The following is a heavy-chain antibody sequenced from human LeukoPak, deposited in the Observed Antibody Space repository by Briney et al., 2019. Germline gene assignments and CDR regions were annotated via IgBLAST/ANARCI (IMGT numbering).Heavy chain of an antibody. Sequence: TRGSLRLSCAASGFTFSGSAMSRVRQAPGEGLEWVSLISYSGANSYYTDSVRGRFTISRDNSKDTLFLQMNSLRAEDTAIYYCARDMQLSTWGLGTMVTVSS. D-gene: IGHD3-16*02. CDR3: ARDMQLST. V-gene: IGHV3-23*01. CDR2: ISYSGANS. J-gene: IGHJ3*01. CDR1: GFTFSGSA.